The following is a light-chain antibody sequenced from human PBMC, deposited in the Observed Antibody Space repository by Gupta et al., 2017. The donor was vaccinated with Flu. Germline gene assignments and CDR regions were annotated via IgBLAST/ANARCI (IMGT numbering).Light chain of an antibody. CDR1: ALRNYY. Sequence: TARITCTGEALRNYYACLYQQKPGQAPVFVIYDKNVRLSGIPDRFSGSSSGKTATLTITGAQAEDEADYYCHSPDSTDNDLYVFGTGTKLTVL. CDR3: HSPDSTDNDLYV. J-gene: IGLJ1*01. CDR2: DKN. V-gene: IGLV3-19*01.